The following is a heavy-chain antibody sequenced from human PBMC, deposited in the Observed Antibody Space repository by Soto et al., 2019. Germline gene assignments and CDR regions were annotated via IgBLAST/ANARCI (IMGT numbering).Heavy chain of an antibody. J-gene: IGHJ6*02. Sequence: LRLSCAASGFTFSSYSMNWVRQAPGKGLEWVSSISSSSSYIYYADSVKGRFTISRDNAKNSLYLQMNSLRAEDTAVYYCARDISRYCSSTSCYAESTSYYYGMDVWGQGTTVTVSS. CDR2: ISSSSSYI. CDR3: ARDISRYCSSTSCYAESTSYYYGMDV. V-gene: IGHV3-21*01. CDR1: GFTFSSYS. D-gene: IGHD2-2*01.